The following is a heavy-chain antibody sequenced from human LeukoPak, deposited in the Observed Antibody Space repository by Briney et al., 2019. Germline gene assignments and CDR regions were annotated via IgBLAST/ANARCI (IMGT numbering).Heavy chain of an antibody. CDR1: GGSISSGGYS. CDR3: ARDELYDSSGYLS. CDR2: IYHSGST. D-gene: IGHD3-22*01. V-gene: IGHV4-30-2*01. Sequence: SETLSLTCAVSGGSISSGGYSWSWIRQPPGKGLEWIGYIYHSGSTYYNPSLKSRVTISVDTSKNQFSLKLSSVTAADTAVYYCARDELYDSSGYLSWGQGTLVTVSS. J-gene: IGHJ5*02.